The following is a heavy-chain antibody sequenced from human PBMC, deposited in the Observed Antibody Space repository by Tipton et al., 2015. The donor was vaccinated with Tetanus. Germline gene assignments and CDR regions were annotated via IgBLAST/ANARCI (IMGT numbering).Heavy chain of an antibody. J-gene: IGHJ6*03. CDR2: TYGDGST. CDR3: AKATPDYTYHYMDV. V-gene: IGHV3-53*01. CDR1: GFSVSRKY. Sequence: SLRLSCAASGFSVSRKYMTWVRQAPGKGLEWVSLTYGDGSTYYTDSLKGRFTISRDNSKNTLYLQMSNLRAEDTAVYYCAKATPDYTYHYMDVWGKGTTVPVSS.